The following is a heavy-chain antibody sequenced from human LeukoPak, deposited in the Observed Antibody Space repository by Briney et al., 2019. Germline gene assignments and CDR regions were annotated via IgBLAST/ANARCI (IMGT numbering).Heavy chain of an antibody. CDR2: INPSGGST. CDR1: GYTFTSYY. Sequence: ASVKVSCKASGYTFTSYYMHWVRQAPGQGLEWMGIINPSGGSTSYAQKFQGRVTMTRDMSTSTVYMELSSLRPDDTAVYYCARKKEDYYNNGGYFLSDAFDIWGQGTMVTVSS. J-gene: IGHJ3*02. CDR3: ARKKEDYYNNGGYFLSDAFDI. V-gene: IGHV1-46*01. D-gene: IGHD3-22*01.